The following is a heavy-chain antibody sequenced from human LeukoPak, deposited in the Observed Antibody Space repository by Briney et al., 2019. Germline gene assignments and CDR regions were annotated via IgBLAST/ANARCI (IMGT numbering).Heavy chain of an antibody. V-gene: IGHV1-18*04. CDR3: ARDGSGHWFDP. J-gene: IGHJ5*02. CDR2: INAYNGDT. D-gene: IGHD6-25*01. Sequence: ASVKVSCKASGYTFNSYGISWVRQAPGQGLEWMGWINAYNGDTNHAQKFQGRVTMTTDISTTTAYMELGSLRSDDTAVYYCARDGSGHWFDPWGQGTLVTVSS. CDR1: GYTFNSYG.